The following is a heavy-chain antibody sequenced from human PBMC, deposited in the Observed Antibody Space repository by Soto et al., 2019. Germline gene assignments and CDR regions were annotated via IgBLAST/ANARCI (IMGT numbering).Heavy chain of an antibody. CDR3: ARGHEYSSSWYGAFDI. V-gene: IGHV3-48*02. D-gene: IGHD6-13*01. CDR1: GFTFSSYS. J-gene: IGHJ3*02. Sequence: GGSLRLSWAASGFTFSSYSMNWVRQAPGKGLEWVSYISSSSSTIYYADSVKGRFTISRDNAKNSLYLQMNSLRDEDTAVYYCARGHEYSSSWYGAFDIWGQGTMVTVSS. CDR2: ISSSSSTI.